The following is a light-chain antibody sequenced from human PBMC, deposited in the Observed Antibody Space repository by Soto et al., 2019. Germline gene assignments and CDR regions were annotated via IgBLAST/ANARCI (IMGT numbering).Light chain of an antibody. CDR3: QQSHEAPWT. Sequence: DIQVTQSPSSLSASVGDRVTLTCRASQTLNYHVNWYQYKPGLAPKLLVHSTSTLQLGVSSRFSGGGSGALYTLTISSLQPDDFGTYFCQQSHEAPWTFGQGTRVEV. CDR1: QTLNYH. J-gene: IGKJ1*01. V-gene: IGKV1-39*01. CDR2: STS.